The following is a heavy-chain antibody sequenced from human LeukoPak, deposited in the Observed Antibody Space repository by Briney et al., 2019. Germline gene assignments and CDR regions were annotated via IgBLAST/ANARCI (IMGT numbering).Heavy chain of an antibody. D-gene: IGHD3-22*01. J-gene: IGHJ4*02. Sequence: ASVNVSCKASGYTFTGHYMHWVRQAPGQGLEWMGWINPNSGGTNYAQKFQGRVTMTRDTSISTAYMELSRLRSDDTAVYYCARDDSSGYYDSDYWGQGTLVTVSS. CDR3: ARDDSSGYYDSDY. CDR2: INPNSGGT. V-gene: IGHV1-2*02. CDR1: GYTFTGHY.